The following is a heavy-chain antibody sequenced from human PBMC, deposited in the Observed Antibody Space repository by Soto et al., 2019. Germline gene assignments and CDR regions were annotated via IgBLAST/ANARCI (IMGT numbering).Heavy chain of an antibody. Sequence: QVQLVQSGAEVKKPGASVKVSCKASGYTFSSYYIHWVRQAPGQGLEWIGIINPNGGSTNYARNFKGSITLTRDTSTATVYMDLSALTSDDKAMYYCARGLGLGDCWGQGTLVTVSS. D-gene: IGHD3-9*01. V-gene: IGHV1-46*01. CDR2: INPNGGST. J-gene: IGHJ4*02. CDR3: ARGLGLGDC. CDR1: GYTFSSYY.